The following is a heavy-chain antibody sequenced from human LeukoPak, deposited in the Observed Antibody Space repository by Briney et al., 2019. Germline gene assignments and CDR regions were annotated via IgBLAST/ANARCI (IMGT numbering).Heavy chain of an antibody. J-gene: IGHJ5*02. CDR3: ARGGGAVVVVAATRDWFDP. D-gene: IGHD2-15*01. CDR2: INAGNGNT. Sequence: AASVKVSCKASGYTFTSYAMHWVRQAPGQRLEWMGWINAGNGNTKYSQKFQGRVTITRDTSASTAYMELSSLRSEDTAVYYCARGGGAVVVVAATRDWFDPWGQGTLVTVSS. V-gene: IGHV1-3*01. CDR1: GYTFTSYA.